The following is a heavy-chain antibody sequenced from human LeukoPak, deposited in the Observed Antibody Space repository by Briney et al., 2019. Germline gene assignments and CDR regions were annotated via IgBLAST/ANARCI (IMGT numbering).Heavy chain of an antibody. D-gene: IGHD7-27*01. J-gene: IGHJ4*02. V-gene: IGHV3-11*01. CDR2: ISSSATTI. CDR3: TRDRWGKYYFDY. Sequence: PGGSLRLSCATSGFPFSDFYMSWIRQAPGKGLKWVSYISSSATTIYYADSVKGRFTISRDNAKNSLYLQMNNLRAEDTAVCYCTRDRWGKYYFDYWGQGTLVTVSS. CDR1: GFPFSDFY.